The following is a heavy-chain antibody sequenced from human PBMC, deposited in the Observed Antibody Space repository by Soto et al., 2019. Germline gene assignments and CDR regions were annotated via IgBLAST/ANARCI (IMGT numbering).Heavy chain of an antibody. Sequence: QVQLVESGGGVVQPGRSLRLSCAASGFTFSSYGMRWVRQAPGKGLEWVAVICYDGSNKYYADSVKGRFTITRDNSEITLYLQVTSLRAEDTAVYYCVTDENRSGSYYFYYWGQGTLVIVSS. CDR1: GFTFSSYG. CDR3: VTDENRSGSYYFYY. J-gene: IGHJ4*02. V-gene: IGHV3-33*01. D-gene: IGHD6-19*01. CDR2: ICYDGSNK.